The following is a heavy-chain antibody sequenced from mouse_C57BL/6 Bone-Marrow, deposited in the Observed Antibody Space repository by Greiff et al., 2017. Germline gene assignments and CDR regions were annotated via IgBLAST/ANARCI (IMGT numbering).Heavy chain of an antibody. D-gene: IGHD1-1*01. J-gene: IGHJ4*01. CDR3: APLLYYYGSRGAYAMDY. V-gene: IGHV1-19*01. Sequence: EVQLQQSGPVLVKPGASVKMSCKASGYTFTDYYMNWVKQSHGKSLEWIGVINPYNGGTSYNQKFKGKATLTVDKSSSTAYMELNSLTSEDSAVYYCAPLLYYYGSRGAYAMDYWGQGTSVTVSS. CDR2: INPYNGGT. CDR1: GYTFTDYY.